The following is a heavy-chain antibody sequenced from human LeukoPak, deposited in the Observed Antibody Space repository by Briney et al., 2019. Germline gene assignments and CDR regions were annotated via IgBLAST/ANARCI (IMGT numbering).Heavy chain of an antibody. J-gene: IGHJ6*02. D-gene: IGHD5-12*01. CDR1: GYTFTSYG. V-gene: IGHV1-18*01. CDR2: ISAYNGNT. CDR3: ARRLRTVNYYYGMDV. Sequence: ASVKVSCKASGYTFTSYGISWVRQAPGQGLEWMGWISAYNGNTNYAQKLQGRVTMTTDTSTSTAYMELRSLRSDDTAVYYCARRLRTVNYYYGMDVWGQGTTVTVSS.